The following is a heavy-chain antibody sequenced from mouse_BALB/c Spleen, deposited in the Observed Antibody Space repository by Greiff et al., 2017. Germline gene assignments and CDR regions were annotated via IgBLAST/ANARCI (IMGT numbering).Heavy chain of an antibody. J-gene: IGHJ4*01. V-gene: IGHV2-6-6*01. CDR1: GFSLTNSG. CDR2: IWGDGST. Sequence: VQGVESGPGLVAPSQSLSITCTVSGFSLTNSGVHWVRQSPGKGLEWLGVIWGDGSTNYNSAFKSRLSISKDNSKSQVFLKMNSLQTDDTARYYCAKPTIYYEGAMDYWGQGTSVTVSS. D-gene: IGHD2-4*01. CDR3: AKPTIYYEGAMDY.